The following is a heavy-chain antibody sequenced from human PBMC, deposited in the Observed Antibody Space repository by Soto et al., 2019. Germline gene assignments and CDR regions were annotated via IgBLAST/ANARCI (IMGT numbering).Heavy chain of an antibody. CDR3: ASAPYGSGSYRDY. D-gene: IGHD3-10*01. J-gene: IGHJ4*02. CDR2: IYSGGST. Sequence: GGSLRLSCAASGFTVSSHYMSWVRQAPGKGLEWVSVIYSGGSTYYADSVKGRFTISRDNSKNTLYLQMNSLRAEDTAVYYCASAPYGSGSYRDYWGQGTLVTVSS. V-gene: IGHV3-53*01. CDR1: GFTVSSHY.